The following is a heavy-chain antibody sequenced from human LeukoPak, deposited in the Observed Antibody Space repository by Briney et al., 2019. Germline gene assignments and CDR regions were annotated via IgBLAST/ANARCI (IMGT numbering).Heavy chain of an antibody. CDR3: ARDLSYGSGEF. J-gene: IGHJ4*02. D-gene: IGHD3-10*01. CDR1: GFTFSHYG. V-gene: IGHV3-33*01. CDR2: IWHDGSKQ. Sequence: GGSLRLSCAGSGFTFSHYGIYWVRQAPGKGLEWVAAIWHDGSKQLYRDAVKGRFTISRDDSKSTVFLQMNSLRAEDTAVYFCARDLSYGSGEFWGQGTLVTVSS.